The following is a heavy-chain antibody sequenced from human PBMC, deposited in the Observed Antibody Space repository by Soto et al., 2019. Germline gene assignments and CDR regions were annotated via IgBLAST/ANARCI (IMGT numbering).Heavy chain of an antibody. CDR2: IYWDDDK. J-gene: IGHJ5*02. CDR1: GFSLSTSGVG. Sequence: QITLKESGPTLVKPTQTLTLTCTFSGFSLSTSGVGVGWIRQPPGKALEWLALIYWDDDKRYSPSLKSRLTITKDTSKNQVVLTMPNMDPVDTAPYFCAHSRGSNTWSPRPCDPWGQGTLVTVSS. CDR3: AHSRGSNTWSPRPCDP. D-gene: IGHD6-13*01. V-gene: IGHV2-5*02.